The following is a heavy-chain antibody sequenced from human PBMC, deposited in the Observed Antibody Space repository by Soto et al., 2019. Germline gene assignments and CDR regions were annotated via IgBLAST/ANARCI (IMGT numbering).Heavy chain of an antibody. Sequence: GESLKISCKASGYSFTTYWIGWVRQMPGKGLEWMGIIYPGDSDTRYSPSFQGQVTISADKSISTAYLQWRSLKASDSAMFYCARKDIAGNSVDFWGQGTVVTVSS. V-gene: IGHV5-51*01. D-gene: IGHD6-13*01. J-gene: IGHJ4*02. CDR3: ARKDIAGNSVDF. CDR2: IYPGDSDT. CDR1: GYSFTTYW.